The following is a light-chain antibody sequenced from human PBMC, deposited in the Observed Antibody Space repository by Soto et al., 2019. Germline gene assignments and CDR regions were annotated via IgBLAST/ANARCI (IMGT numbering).Light chain of an antibody. V-gene: IGKV3-20*01. CDR3: QQYGSSPNT. CDR2: RAS. Sequence: EIVLTQSPGTLSLSPGERATLSCRASQSVSSSYLAWYQQKPGQAPKLLIYRASSRATGIPDRFSGSGSGTDFTLTISRLEPEGFAVYYWQQYGSSPNTFGQGTKLEIK. J-gene: IGKJ2*01. CDR1: QSVSSSY.